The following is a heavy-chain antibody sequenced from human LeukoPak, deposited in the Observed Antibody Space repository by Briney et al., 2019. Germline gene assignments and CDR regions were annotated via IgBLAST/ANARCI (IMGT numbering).Heavy chain of an antibody. CDR2: IYYSGST. CDR1: GGSISSSSYY. V-gene: IGHV4-39*01. CDR3: ARNGVDTAMVIARNWLDP. D-gene: IGHD5-18*01. J-gene: IGHJ5*02. Sequence: SETLSLTCTVSGGSISSSSYYWGWIRQPPGKGLEWIGSIYYSGSTYYNPSLKSRVTISVDTSKNQFSLKLSSVTAADTAVYYCARNGVDTAMVIARNWLDPWGQGTLVTVSS.